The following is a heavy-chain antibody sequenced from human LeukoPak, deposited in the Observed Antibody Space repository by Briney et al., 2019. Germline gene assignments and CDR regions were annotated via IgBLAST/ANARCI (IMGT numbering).Heavy chain of an antibody. CDR3: AELGITMIGGV. CDR1: GFTFNNYN. CDR2: ITSSSTYI. D-gene: IGHD3-10*02. Sequence: GGSLRLSCAASGFTFNNYNMNWVRQAPGKALEWVSSITSSSTYIFYADSVKGRFTISRDNAKSSLYLQMNSLGPEDTAVYYCAELGITMIGGVWGKGTTVTISS. J-gene: IGHJ6*04. V-gene: IGHV3-21*01.